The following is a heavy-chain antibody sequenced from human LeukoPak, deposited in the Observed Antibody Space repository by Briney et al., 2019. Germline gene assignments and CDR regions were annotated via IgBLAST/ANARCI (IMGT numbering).Heavy chain of an antibody. Sequence: VASVKVSCKASGGTFSSYAISWVRQAPGQGLEWMGRIIPIFGTPNYAQKLQGRVTITADKSTSTAYMELSSLRYEDTAVYYCARDSYDGDYINYWGQGTLVTVSS. CDR2: IIPIFGTP. D-gene: IGHD4-17*01. V-gene: IGHV1-69*06. CDR3: ARDSYDGDYINY. J-gene: IGHJ4*02. CDR1: GGTFSSYA.